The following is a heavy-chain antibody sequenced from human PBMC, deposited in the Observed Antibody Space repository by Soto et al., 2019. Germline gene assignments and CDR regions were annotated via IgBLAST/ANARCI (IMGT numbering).Heavy chain of an antibody. CDR3: ARSGTLDY. CDR2: IIPVVDVT. V-gene: IGHV1-69*02. D-gene: IGHD1-1*01. Sequence: QGQLVQSGAEVKKPGSSVRVSCKASGGSFDAYAINWVRQAPGQGLEWMGRIIPVVDVTNYGRRFQCRLTITAEKSTTTAYMELNSLTSEDTAIYYCARSGTLDYWGQGTLVTVSS. J-gene: IGHJ4*02. CDR1: GGSFDAYA.